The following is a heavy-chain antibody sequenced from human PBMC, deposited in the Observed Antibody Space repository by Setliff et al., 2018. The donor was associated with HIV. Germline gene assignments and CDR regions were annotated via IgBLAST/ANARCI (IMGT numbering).Heavy chain of an antibody. V-gene: IGHV1-24*01. CDR1: GYTFTDYY. Sequence: ASVKVSCKASGYTFTDYYIHWVQQAPGKGLEWMGGFDPEDGETIYAQKFQDRVTMTEDTSTNTAYMELSSLRSEDTAVYYCATLRSTSGWYPTGYWGQGTLVTVSS. D-gene: IGHD6-19*01. CDR3: ATLRSTSGWYPTGY. J-gene: IGHJ4*02. CDR2: FDPEDGET.